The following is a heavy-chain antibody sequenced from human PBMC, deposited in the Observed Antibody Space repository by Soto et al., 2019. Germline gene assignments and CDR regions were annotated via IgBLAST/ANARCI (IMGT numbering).Heavy chain of an antibody. CDR2: IIPMFGIT. CDR3: ARDRALNNAAVGMAY. D-gene: IGHD6-13*01. CDR1: GGPFSSYV. V-gene: IGHV1-69*15. Sequence: QVQLVQSGAEVKKPGSSVKVSCKASGGPFSSYVLTWVRQAPGQGLEWMGRIIPMFGITDFAPKFQGRVTITADESPTTAYMELSSLRSEDTAIYYCARDRALNNAAVGMAYWGQGTLVTVSS. J-gene: IGHJ4*02.